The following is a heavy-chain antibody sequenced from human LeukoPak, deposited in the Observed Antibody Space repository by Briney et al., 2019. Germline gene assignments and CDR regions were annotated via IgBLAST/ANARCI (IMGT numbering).Heavy chain of an antibody. J-gene: IGHJ4*02. CDR3: ARDSCGGGSCYSDS. Sequence: GGSLRLSCAASGFTVSSNYMSGVRQAPGEGLGWVSVIYSGGDTYYTDSVKGRFTISRHNSKNTLYLQMNSLRAEDTAVYYCARDSCGGGSCYSDSWGQGTLVTVSS. CDR1: GFTVSSNY. D-gene: IGHD2-15*01. V-gene: IGHV3-53*04. CDR2: IYSGGDT.